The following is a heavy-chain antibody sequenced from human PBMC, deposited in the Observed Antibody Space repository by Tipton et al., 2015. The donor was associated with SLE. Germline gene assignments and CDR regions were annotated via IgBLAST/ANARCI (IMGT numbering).Heavy chain of an antibody. Sequence: TLSLTCAVSGYSISSSYYWGWIRQPPGTGLEWSGSIYYSGSTYYNPSLKSRVTISVDTPKNQFSLRLTSVTATDTAVYFCARGTIASRPGYFDNWGQGMLVTVSS. J-gene: IGHJ4*02. V-gene: IGHV4-38-2*01. D-gene: IGHD6-6*01. CDR3: ARGTIASRPGYFDN. CDR1: GYSISSSYY. CDR2: IYYSGST.